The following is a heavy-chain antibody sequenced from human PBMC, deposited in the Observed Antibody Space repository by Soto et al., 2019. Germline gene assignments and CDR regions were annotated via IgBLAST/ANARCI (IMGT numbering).Heavy chain of an antibody. D-gene: IGHD6-25*01. CDR3: ARDSKDLAAFDY. V-gene: IGHV4-39*01. CDR1: GGSVSSSHYF. J-gene: IGHJ4*02. Sequence: PSETLSLTCSVSGGSVSSSHYFWAWIRQPPGKGLEWIGTIYYSGTTYYNPSLKSRVTISVDMSKNQFSLKLSSVTAADTAVYYCARDSKDLAAFDYWGQGILVTVSP. CDR2: IYYSGTT.